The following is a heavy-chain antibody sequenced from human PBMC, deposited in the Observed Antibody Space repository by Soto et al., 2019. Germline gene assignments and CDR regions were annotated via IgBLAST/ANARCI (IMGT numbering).Heavy chain of an antibody. Sequence: GGSLRLSCVTSGFTFTKYSMNWVRQAPGKVLEWVSYISYSGETKYYADSLKGRYAISRDDAKNSVYLQMNSLRDEDTAFYYCVRGVVVVVGSTAENFDHWGQGXLVTVSS. J-gene: IGHJ4*02. D-gene: IGHD2-15*01. CDR1: GFTFTKYS. V-gene: IGHV3-48*02. CDR3: VRGVVVVVGSTAENFDH. CDR2: ISYSGETK.